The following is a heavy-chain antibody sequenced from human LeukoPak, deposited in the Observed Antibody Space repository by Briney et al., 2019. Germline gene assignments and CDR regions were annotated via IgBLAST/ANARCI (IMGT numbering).Heavy chain of an antibody. V-gene: IGHV4-59*01. J-gene: IGHJ5*02. Sequence: SETLSLTCTVSGGSINSYYWSWIRQPPGKGLEWIGYIYYSGSTNYNPSLKSRVTISVDTSKNQFSLKLSSVTAADTAVYYCARRLEIPGGIGWFDPWGQGTLVTVSS. CDR3: ARRLEIPGGIGWFDP. D-gene: IGHD2-2*01. CDR1: GGSINSYY. CDR2: IYYSGST.